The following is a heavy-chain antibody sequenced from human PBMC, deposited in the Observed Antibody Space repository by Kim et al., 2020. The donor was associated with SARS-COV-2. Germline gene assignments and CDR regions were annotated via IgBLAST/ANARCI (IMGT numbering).Heavy chain of an antibody. CDR1: GDSISNYN. CDR2: IYSNGST. CDR3: AKDHKSSPTTYWRGSNCFDP. V-gene: IGHV4-59*12. Sequence: SETLSLTCSVSGDSISNYNWTWIRQSPGKGLEWIGYIYSNGSTNYNPSLRSRLTISVDTSNSHLSLKLTSVTGADTAVYYCAKDHKSSPTTYWRGSNCFDPWGQGTLVTVSS. D-gene: IGHD2-8*02. J-gene: IGHJ5*02.